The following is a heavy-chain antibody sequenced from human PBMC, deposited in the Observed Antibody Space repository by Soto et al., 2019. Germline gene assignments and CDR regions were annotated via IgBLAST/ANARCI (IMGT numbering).Heavy chain of an antibody. CDR3: AGELGTFYFDH. V-gene: IGHV4-30-4*01. CDR2: IDHSGSA. Sequence: SETRSLTCTVSAVSIRSGDYYWTWIRQPPGKGLEWIGYIDHSGSAYYNPSLKSRATISIDTSNNQFSLKMTSVTAADTAVYYCAGELGTFYFDHWGQGTLVTV. J-gene: IGHJ4*02. D-gene: IGHD7-27*01. CDR1: AVSIRSGDYY.